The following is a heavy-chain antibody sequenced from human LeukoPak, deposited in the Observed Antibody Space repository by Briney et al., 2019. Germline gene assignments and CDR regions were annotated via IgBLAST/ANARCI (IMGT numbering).Heavy chain of an antibody. V-gene: IGHV3-53*01. CDR1: GFTFSSHA. Sequence: PGGSLRLSCAASGFTFSSHAMSWVRQAPGKGLEWVSVIFAGGGAFYADSVKGRFTVFRDNSKNTLYLQMNGLRVEDTATYYCARWSYPWGRGTLVTVSS. CDR2: IFAGGGA. D-gene: IGHD3-10*01. CDR3: ARWSYP. J-gene: IGHJ5*02.